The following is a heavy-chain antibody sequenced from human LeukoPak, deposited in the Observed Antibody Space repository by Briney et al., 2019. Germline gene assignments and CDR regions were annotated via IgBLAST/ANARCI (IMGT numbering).Heavy chain of an antibody. D-gene: IGHD3-22*01. CDR1: GFTFSSYS. Sequence: NPGGSLRLSCAASGFTFSSYSMNWVRQAPGKGLEWVSSISSSSSYIYYADSVKGRFTISRDNAKNSLYLQMNSLRAEDTAVYYCARTSGYYYDSSGEAFDIWGQGTMVTVSS. J-gene: IGHJ3*02. CDR2: ISSSSSYI. V-gene: IGHV3-21*01. CDR3: ARTSGYYYDSSGEAFDI.